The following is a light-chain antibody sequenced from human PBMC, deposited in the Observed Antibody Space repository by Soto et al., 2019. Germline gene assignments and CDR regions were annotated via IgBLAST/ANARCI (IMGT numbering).Light chain of an antibody. CDR2: GAF. V-gene: IGKV3-11*01. J-gene: IGKJ5*01. CDR1: PSVTNF. CDR3: QQRNIWPPVT. Sequence: EIVLTRARATLSLSPGERATLSCSASPSVTNFLAWYQQKPGQAPRLLIYGAFNRATGIPARFSGSGSGTDFTLTISSLEPEDSAIYYCQQRNIWPPVTFGQGTRLEIK.